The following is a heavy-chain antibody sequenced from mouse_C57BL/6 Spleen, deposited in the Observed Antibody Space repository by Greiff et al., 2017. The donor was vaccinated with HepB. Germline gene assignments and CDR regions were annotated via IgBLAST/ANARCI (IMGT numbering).Heavy chain of an antibody. V-gene: IGHV1-50*01. J-gene: IGHJ4*01. D-gene: IGHD2-5*01. CDR3: VSNPYYAMDY. Sequence: VQLQQSGAELVKPGASVKLSCKASGYTFTSYWMQWVKQRPGQGLEWIGEIDPSDSYTNYNQKFKGKATLTVDTSSSTAYMQLSSLTSEDSAVYYCVSNPYYAMDYWGQGTSVTVSS. CDR2: IDPSDSYT. CDR1: GYTFTSYW.